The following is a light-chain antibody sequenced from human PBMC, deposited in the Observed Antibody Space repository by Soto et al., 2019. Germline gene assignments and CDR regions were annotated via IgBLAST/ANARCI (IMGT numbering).Light chain of an antibody. CDR2: GAS. V-gene: IGKV3-15*01. Sequence: EIVMPQSPATMSVSPGERATLSCRASQSVSSNLAWYQQKPGQAPRLLIYGASTRATGIPARFSGSGSGTEFTLTIRSLQSEDFAVYYCQKYNNWPPVTVGHGTKVDI. J-gene: IGKJ1*01. CDR1: QSVSSN. CDR3: QKYNNWPPVT.